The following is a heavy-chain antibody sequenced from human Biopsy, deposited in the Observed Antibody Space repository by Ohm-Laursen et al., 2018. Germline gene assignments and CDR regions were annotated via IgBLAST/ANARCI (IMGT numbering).Heavy chain of an antibody. CDR2: VFHSGIT. Sequence: PSDTLSLTCTVSGGSVSGNVHYWAWIRQPPGKGLECIGTVFHSGITFYNPPLKSRVTISIDPPKNQFSLNLSSVTAADTAVYYCARHPTGFWFDPWGQGTLVTVSS. CDR1: GGSVSGNVHY. V-gene: IGHV4-39*01. CDR3: ARHPTGFWFDP. J-gene: IGHJ5*02.